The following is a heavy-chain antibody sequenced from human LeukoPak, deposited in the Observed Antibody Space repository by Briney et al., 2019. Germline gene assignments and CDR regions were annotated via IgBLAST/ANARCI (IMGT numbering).Heavy chain of an antibody. CDR1: GFTFSSYS. CDR3: ARVSDCSGGSCYLAVKGFDY. J-gene: IGHJ4*02. Sequence: GGSLRLSCAASGFTFSSYSMNWARQAPGKGLEWVSSISSSSSYIYYADSVKGRFTISRDNAKNSLYLQMNSLRAKDTAVYYCARVSDCSGGSCYLAVKGFDYWGQGTLVTVSS. D-gene: IGHD2-15*01. CDR2: ISSSSSYI. V-gene: IGHV3-21*01.